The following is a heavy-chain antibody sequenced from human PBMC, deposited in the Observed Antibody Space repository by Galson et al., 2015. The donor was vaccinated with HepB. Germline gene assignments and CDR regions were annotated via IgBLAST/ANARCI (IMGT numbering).Heavy chain of an antibody. D-gene: IGHD3-16*01. Sequence: KVSCKASGGTFSSYAISWVRQMPGKGLEWMGRIDPSDSYTNYSPSFQGHVTISADKSISTAYLQWSSLKASDTAMYYCARRITFGGDWGQGTLVTVSS. V-gene: IGHV5-10-1*01. CDR1: GGTFSSYA. J-gene: IGHJ4*02. CDR2: IDPSDSYT. CDR3: ARRITFGGD.